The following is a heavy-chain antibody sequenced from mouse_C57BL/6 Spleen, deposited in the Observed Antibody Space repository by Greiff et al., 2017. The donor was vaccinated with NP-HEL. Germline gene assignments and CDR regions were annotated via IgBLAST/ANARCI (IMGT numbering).Heavy chain of an antibody. J-gene: IGHJ1*03. D-gene: IGHD1-1*01. Sequence: QVQLQQPGAELVRPGTSVKLSCKASGYTFTSYWMHWVKQRPGQGLEWIGVIDPSDSYTNYNQKFKGKATLTVDTSSSTAYMQLSSLTSEDSAVYYCARRTISYYGSSYGWYFDVWGTGTTGTVSS. CDR3: ARRTISYYGSSYGWYFDV. CDR2: IDPSDSYT. CDR1: GYTFTSYW. V-gene: IGHV1-59*01.